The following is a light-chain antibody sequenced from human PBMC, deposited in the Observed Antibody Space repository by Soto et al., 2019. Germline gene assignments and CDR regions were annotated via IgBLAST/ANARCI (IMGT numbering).Light chain of an antibody. V-gene: IGKV1-39*01. Sequence: DIQMTQSPSSLSASVGDRVTITCRASQSISTYLNWYQQKPGKAPRLLIYAASSLRSGVPSRFSGSGSGTDFTLTISNLQPEDFASYYCQQSYNTLITFGPGTKVDIK. J-gene: IGKJ3*01. CDR1: QSISTY. CDR3: QQSYNTLIT. CDR2: AAS.